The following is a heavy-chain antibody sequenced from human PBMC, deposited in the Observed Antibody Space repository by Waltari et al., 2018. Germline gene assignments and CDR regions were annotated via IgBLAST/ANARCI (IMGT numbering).Heavy chain of an antibody. V-gene: IGHV5-51*01. CDR3: ARHRNQAAEGVVLDY. Sequence: EVQLVQSGAEVKKPGESLKISCKGSGYSFTSYWIGWVRQMPGKGLEWMGIIYPGDSDTRYSPSFQGQVTISADKSISTAYLQWSSLKASDTAMYYCARHRNQAAEGVVLDYWGQGTLVTVSS. J-gene: IGHJ4*02. CDR1: GYSFTSYW. D-gene: IGHD6-13*01. CDR2: IYPGDSDT.